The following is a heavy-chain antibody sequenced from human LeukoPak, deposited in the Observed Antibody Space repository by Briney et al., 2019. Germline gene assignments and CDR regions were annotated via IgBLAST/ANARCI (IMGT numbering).Heavy chain of an antibody. CDR3: AKAPTALSAFDY. Sequence: GGSLRLSCAASGFTFSSYGMHWVCQAPGKRLEWVAFIRYDGSNKYYADSVKGRFTISRDNSKNTLYLQMNSLRAEDTAVYYCAKAPTALSAFDYWGQGTLVTVSS. V-gene: IGHV3-30*02. J-gene: IGHJ4*02. CDR1: GFTFSSYG. CDR2: IRYDGSNK. D-gene: IGHD2/OR15-2a*01.